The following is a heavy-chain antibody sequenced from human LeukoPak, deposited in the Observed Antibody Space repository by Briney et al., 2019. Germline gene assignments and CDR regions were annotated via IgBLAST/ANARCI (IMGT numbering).Heavy chain of an antibody. CDR3: ARGGDYYDSSGYYYAIYYYGMDV. Sequence: GGSLRLSCAASGFTFSSYWMHWVRQAPGKGLVWVSRINSDGSSTSYADSVKRRFTISRDNAKNTLYLQMNSLRAEDTAVYYCARGGDYYDSSGYYYAIYYYGMDVWGQGTTVTVSS. J-gene: IGHJ6*02. CDR2: INSDGSST. CDR1: GFTFSSYW. D-gene: IGHD3-22*01. V-gene: IGHV3-74*01.